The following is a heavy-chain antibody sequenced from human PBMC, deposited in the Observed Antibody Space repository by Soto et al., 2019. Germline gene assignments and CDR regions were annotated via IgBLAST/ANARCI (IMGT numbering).Heavy chain of an antibody. Sequence: QVHLQQWGAGLLKPSETLSLTCGVYGGSLRGSYWSWIRQPPGKALEWLGKVTHSGSTTFNPSLKSRVSVSVDTSNNQFSMKLTSETAENTAVYYCARGHIPVYGPVPDYFDSWGQGTMVTVSS. D-gene: IGHD2-21*01. CDR2: VTHSGST. CDR1: GGSLRGSY. CDR3: ARGHIPVYGPVPDYFDS. V-gene: IGHV4-34*02. J-gene: IGHJ4*02.